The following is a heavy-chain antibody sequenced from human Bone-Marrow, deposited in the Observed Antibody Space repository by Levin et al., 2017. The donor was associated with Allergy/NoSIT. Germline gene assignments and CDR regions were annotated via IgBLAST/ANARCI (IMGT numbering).Heavy chain of an antibody. CDR1: GGSINNYY. Sequence: SETLSLNCTVSGGSINNYYWSWVRQPPGEGLEWLGFIHSSGRTNYNSSFKSRVTISVDASKDQFSLKLSSVTAADTAVYYGARYLCINAICHGFDYWGQGALVSVSS. J-gene: IGHJ4*02. CDR3: ARYLCINAICHGFDY. D-gene: IGHD2-8*01. V-gene: IGHV4-59*08. CDR2: IHSSGRT.